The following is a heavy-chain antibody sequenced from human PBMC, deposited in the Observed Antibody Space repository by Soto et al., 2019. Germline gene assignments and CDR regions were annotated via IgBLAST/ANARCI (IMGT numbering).Heavy chain of an antibody. D-gene: IGHD3-10*01. Sequence: EVQLVESGGGLIQPGGSLRLSCAASGFTVSSNYMSWVRQAPGKGLEWVSVIYSDGSTYYADSVKGRFTISRDNSKNMLYLQMNSLRAEDTAVYYCARDRSGSSSYYGMDVWGQGTTVTVSS. V-gene: IGHV3-53*01. CDR3: ARDRSGSSSYYGMDV. CDR2: IYSDGST. J-gene: IGHJ6*02. CDR1: GFTVSSNY.